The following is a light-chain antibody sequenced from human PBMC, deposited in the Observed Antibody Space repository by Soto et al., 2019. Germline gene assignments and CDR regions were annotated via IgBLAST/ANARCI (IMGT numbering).Light chain of an antibody. CDR1: QSVSSSY. CDR2: GAS. J-gene: IGKJ1*01. CDR3: QHYNSYSEA. Sequence: EVVLTQSPVTLSLSPGERATLSCRASQSVSSSYLAWYQQKPGQAPRLLIYGASSRATGIPDRFSGSGSGTDFTLTISRLEPEDFATYYCQHYNSYSEAFGQGTKVELK. V-gene: IGKV3-20*01.